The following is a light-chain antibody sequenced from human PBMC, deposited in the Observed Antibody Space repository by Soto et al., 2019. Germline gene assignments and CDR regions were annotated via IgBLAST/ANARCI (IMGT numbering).Light chain of an antibody. Sequence: QSVLTQPASLSGSPGQSITISCTGSTNDIGRYEYVSWFQQHPGKVPKLLIYEIRNRPSGVSARFSGSQAGTTASLTISGLRAEDEAQYYCSSYTDSTTVIFGGGTQLTVL. CDR3: SSYTDSTTVI. J-gene: IGLJ2*01. CDR2: EIR. V-gene: IGLV2-14*01. CDR1: TNDIGRYEY.